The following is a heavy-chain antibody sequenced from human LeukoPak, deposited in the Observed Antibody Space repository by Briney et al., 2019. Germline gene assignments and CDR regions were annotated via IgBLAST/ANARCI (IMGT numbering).Heavy chain of an antibody. Sequence: PGGSLRLSCAASGFTFSSYAMSWVRQAPGKGLEWVSAISGSGGSTYYADSVKGRFTISRDNSKNTVYLQMNSLRAEDTAVYYCAKVGPGCSSTSCYPGYWGQGTLVTVSS. V-gene: IGHV3-23*01. D-gene: IGHD2-2*01. CDR1: GFTFSSYA. CDR2: ISGSGGST. CDR3: AKVGPGCSSTSCYPGY. J-gene: IGHJ4*02.